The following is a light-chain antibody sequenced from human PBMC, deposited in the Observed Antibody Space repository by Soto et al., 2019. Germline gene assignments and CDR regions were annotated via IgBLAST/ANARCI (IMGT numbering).Light chain of an antibody. Sequence: DIVMTQSPDSLAVSLGERATINCKSSQSVLVPSNSKNYLAWYQQKPGQPPKLLIYWASTRESGVPDRFIGSGSGTDFTLTISSLQAEDVAVYYCQQFYNAPRTFGQGTKLEIK. CDR3: QQFYNAPRT. CDR1: QSVLVPSNSKNY. CDR2: WAS. V-gene: IGKV4-1*01. J-gene: IGKJ2*01.